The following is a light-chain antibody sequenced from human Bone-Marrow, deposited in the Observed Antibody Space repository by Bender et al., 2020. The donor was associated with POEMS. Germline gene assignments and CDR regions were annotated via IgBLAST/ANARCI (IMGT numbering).Light chain of an antibody. Sequence: QSVLTQPPSVSGAPGQTVIISCTGSSSNIGAGYDVHWYQQIPGSAPKLLISGDTNRPSGVPDRFSGSKSGTSASLAISELQSEDEALYYCSAWDDSLSGWVFGGGTKLTVL. J-gene: IGLJ3*02. CDR2: GDT. V-gene: IGLV1-50*01. CDR3: SAWDDSLSGWV. CDR1: SSNIGAGYD.